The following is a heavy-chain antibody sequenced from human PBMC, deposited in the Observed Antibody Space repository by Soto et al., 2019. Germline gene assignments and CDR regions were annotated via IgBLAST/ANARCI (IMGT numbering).Heavy chain of an antibody. D-gene: IGHD3-3*01. Sequence: ASVKVSCKASGYTFTSYGISWVRQAPGQGLEWMGWISAYNGNTNYAQKFQGRVTMTTDTSTSTAYMELRSLRSDDTAVYYCARDPGMYYDFWSGPSPPTPWGQGTLVTVSS. J-gene: IGHJ5*02. CDR2: ISAYNGNT. CDR3: ARDPGMYYDFWSGPSPPTP. CDR1: GYTFTSYG. V-gene: IGHV1-18*01.